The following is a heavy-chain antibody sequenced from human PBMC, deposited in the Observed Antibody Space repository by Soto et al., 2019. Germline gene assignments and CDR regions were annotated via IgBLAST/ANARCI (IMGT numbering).Heavy chain of an antibody. CDR2: IYFTGNT. J-gene: IGHJ5*02. D-gene: IGHD2-15*01. CDR3: AGQTFTIAAASYGRSNWFGP. CDR1: GVSIPSSSHF. Sequence: SDPLSLIFTASGVSIPSSSHFWGWVRQPSGQGMEWIGTIYFTGNTYDAPSLKNRLTMSMDTSKNEFSLRLNSVTAADTAVYYCAGQTFTIAAASYGRSNWFGPWDPGTLVTGSS. V-gene: IGHV4-39*01.